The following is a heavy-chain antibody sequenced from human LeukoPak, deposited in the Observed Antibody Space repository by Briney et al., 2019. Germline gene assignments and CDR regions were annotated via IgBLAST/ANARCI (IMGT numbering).Heavy chain of an antibody. CDR2: ISPGGDFT. D-gene: IGHD3-22*01. Sequence: GGSLRLSCAVSGFTFSNYGMSWARQASGRGLQFVATISPGGDFTYYADSVKGRFTISRDNAKNTLYLQVTSLRAEDTAVYYCAKYFNSNGYRPFDNWGQGALVTVSS. V-gene: IGHV3-23*01. CDR1: GFTFSNYG. CDR3: AKYFNSNGYRPFDN. J-gene: IGHJ4*02.